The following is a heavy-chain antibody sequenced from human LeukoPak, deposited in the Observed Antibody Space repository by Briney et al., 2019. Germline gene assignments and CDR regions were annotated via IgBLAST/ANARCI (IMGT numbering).Heavy chain of an antibody. D-gene: IGHD6-19*01. CDR1: GDSLSSKNGA. CDR2: TYYRSKEYN. CDR3: ARDFGTTGWHTFDY. J-gene: IGHJ4*02. V-gene: IGHV6-1*01. Sequence: PSQTLSLTCVVSGDSLSSKNGAWNWIRQSPSRGLQWLGRTYYRSKEYNDYAEPMEGRMTISQDTSKNQYSLHLNSVPPDDTAVYYCARDFGTTGWHTFDYWGQGTLVTVSS.